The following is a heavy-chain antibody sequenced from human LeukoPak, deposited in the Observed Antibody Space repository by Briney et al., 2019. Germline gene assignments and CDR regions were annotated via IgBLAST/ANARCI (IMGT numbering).Heavy chain of an antibody. CDR2: IYPGDSDT. J-gene: IGHJ4*02. Sequence: GESLKISCKGSGYSFTSYWIGWVHQMPGKDLEWMGIIYPGDSDTRYSPSFQGQVTISADKSISTAYLQWSSLKASDTAMYYCARSGYCSSTSCYPIDYWGQGTLLTVSS. D-gene: IGHD2-2*01. V-gene: IGHV5-51*07. CDR3: ARSGYCSSTSCYPIDY. CDR1: GYSFTSYW.